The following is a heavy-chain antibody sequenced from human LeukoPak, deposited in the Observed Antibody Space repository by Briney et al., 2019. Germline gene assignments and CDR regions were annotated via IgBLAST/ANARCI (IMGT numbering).Heavy chain of an antibody. CDR2: VFDSGST. CDR1: GASFSTNY. Sequence: SETLSLTCSVSGASFSTNYWSLIRQPPGRGLEWIGYVFDSGSTNYNPSLKSRVTISVDTSTKQFSLRLSSVTAADTAVYYCARLYQQSKWKYYYYYMDVWGKGTAVTVSS. CDR3: ARLYQQSKWKYYYYYMDV. J-gene: IGHJ6*03. D-gene: IGHD1-1*01. V-gene: IGHV4-59*01.